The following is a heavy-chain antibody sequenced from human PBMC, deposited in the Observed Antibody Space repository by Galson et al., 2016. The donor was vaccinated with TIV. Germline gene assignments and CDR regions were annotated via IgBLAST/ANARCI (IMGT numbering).Heavy chain of an antibody. CDR1: GYTFTDNY. J-gene: IGHJ4*02. CDR3: ARDTSSGYSSGWPPFDF. D-gene: IGHD6-25*01. Sequence: SVKVSCKASGYTFTDNYIHWVRQAPGQGLEWMGVITPGGAGTFYAQKFQGRVTMTADTSTRTVYMEINSLRSEDAAMYFCARDTSSGYSSGWPPFDFWGQGTLVTVSS. V-gene: IGHV1-46*03. CDR2: ITPGGAGT.